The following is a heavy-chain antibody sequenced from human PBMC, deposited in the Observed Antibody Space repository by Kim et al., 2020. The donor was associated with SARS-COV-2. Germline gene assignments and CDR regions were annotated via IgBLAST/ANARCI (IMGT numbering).Heavy chain of an antibody. CDR1: GGSFSGYY. D-gene: IGHD3-16*01. Sequence: SETLSLTCAVYGGSFSGYYWSWIRQPPGKGLEWIGEINHSGSTNYNPSLKSRVTISVNTSKNKFSLKLSSVTAADTAVYYCARGLTRRLWGWFDPWGQGTLVTVSS. J-gene: IGHJ5*02. CDR3: ARGLTRRLWGWFDP. CDR2: INHSGST. V-gene: IGHV4-34*01.